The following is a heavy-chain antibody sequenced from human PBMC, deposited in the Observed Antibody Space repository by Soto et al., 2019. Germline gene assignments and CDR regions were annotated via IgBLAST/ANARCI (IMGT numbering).Heavy chain of an antibody. J-gene: IGHJ6*02. D-gene: IGHD3-3*02. CDR3: ARDDDYIFVWGMDV. V-gene: IGHV3-7*01. Sequence: EVQLVESGGGLVQPGGSLRLSCAASGFTFSSYWMSWVRQAPGKGLEWVANIKQDGSEKYYVDSVKGRFTISRDNAKNSLYLQMNSLRAEDTAVYYCARDDDYIFVWGMDVWGQGTTVTVSS. CDR1: GFTFSSYW. CDR2: IKQDGSEK.